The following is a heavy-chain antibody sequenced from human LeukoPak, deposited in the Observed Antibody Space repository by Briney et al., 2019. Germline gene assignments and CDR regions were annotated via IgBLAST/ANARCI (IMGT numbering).Heavy chain of an antibody. CDR3: ARHYHSSTYYNFLDS. J-gene: IGHJ4*02. CDR1: GFTVSSNY. V-gene: IGHV3-66*04. Sequence: GGSLRLSCAASGFTVSSNYMSWVRQAPGKGLEWVSTIYSAGSTYYADSVKGRFTISRDNSKNTLFLQMDSLRAEDTAVYFCARHYHSSTYYNFLDSWGQGTLVTVSS. CDR2: IYSAGST. D-gene: IGHD3-10*01.